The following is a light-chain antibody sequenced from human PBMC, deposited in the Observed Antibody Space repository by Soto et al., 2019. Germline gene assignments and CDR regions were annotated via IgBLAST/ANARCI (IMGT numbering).Light chain of an antibody. CDR1: QDVGSW. J-gene: IGKJ4*01. CDR3: QQTHSFPLT. Sequence: DIQMTQSPSSMSASVEDRVTITCRASQDVGSWLAWYQQRPGKAPKLLIYSASTLQSGVPSRFSGSGSGTDFTLSISSLQPEDFATYFCQQTHSFPLTFGGGTRVDIK. V-gene: IGKV1-12*01. CDR2: SAS.